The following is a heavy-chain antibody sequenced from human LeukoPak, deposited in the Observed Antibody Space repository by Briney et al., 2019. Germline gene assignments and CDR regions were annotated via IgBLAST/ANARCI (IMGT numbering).Heavy chain of an antibody. Sequence: ASVKVSCKAPGYTFTSYTMHWVRQAPGQRLEWMGWINAGNGNTKYSQRFQGRVTITRDTSASTAYMELSSLRSEDTAVYYCARARGTMVRGVIIPNWFDPWGQGTLVTVSS. CDR3: ARARGTMVRGVIIPNWFDP. CDR1: GYTFTSYT. J-gene: IGHJ5*02. V-gene: IGHV1-3*01. CDR2: INAGNGNT. D-gene: IGHD3-10*01.